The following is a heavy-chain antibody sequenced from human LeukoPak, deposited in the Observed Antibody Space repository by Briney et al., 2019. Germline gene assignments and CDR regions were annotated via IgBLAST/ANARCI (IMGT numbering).Heavy chain of an antibody. CDR2: ISSSGRNT. J-gene: IGHJ4*02. CDR1: RFTFHSYG. CDR3: ARDQESQYDRSYYFDS. V-gene: IGHV3-23*01. Sequence: PGGSLTLFCAASRFTFHSYGLRWVRQAPGMELEWVSDISSSGRNTIYSLSVKGRFTISRDTSNNTVYVQANSVRFEDTAVYYCARDQESQYDRSYYFDSWGEGARVTVSS. D-gene: IGHD2/OR15-2a*01.